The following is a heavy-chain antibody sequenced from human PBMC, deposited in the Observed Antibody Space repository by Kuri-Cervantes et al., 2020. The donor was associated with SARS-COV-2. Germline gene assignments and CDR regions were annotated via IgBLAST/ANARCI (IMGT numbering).Heavy chain of an antibody. CDR1: GGSISSSSYY. CDR2: IYYTGST. Sequence: GSLRLSCTVSGGSISSSSYYWGWIRQPPGKGLEWIGYIYYTGSTNHNPSLKSRVTISVDTSKNQFSLKLSSVAAADTAVYYCARGGPHGYYGAYYYYGMDVWGQGTTVTVSS. D-gene: IGHD4-17*01. V-gene: IGHV4-61*05. J-gene: IGHJ6*02. CDR3: ARGGPHGYYGAYYYYGMDV.